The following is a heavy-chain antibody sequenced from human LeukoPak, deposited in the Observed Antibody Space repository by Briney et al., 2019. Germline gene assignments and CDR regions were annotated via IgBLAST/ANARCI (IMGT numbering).Heavy chain of an antibody. CDR3: ARDSYYYDSSGYHPFDY. Sequence: SETLSLTCTASGGSISSYYWSWIRQPAGKGLEWIGRIYTSGSTNYNPSLKSRVTMSVDTSKNQFSLKLSSVTAADTAVYYCARDSYYYDSSGYHPFDYRGQGTLVTVSS. J-gene: IGHJ4*02. V-gene: IGHV4-4*07. CDR1: GGSISSYY. CDR2: IYTSGST. D-gene: IGHD3-22*01.